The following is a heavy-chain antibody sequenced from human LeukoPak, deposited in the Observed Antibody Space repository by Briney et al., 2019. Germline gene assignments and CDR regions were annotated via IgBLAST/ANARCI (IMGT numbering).Heavy chain of an antibody. CDR3: TLRGYSYGHDRDY. V-gene: IGHV3-73*01. J-gene: IGHJ4*02. Sequence: GGSLKLSCAASGFTFSGSAMHWVRQASGKGLEWVGRIRSKANSYATAYAASVKGRFTISRDDSKNTAYLQVNSLKTEDTAVYYCTLRGYSYGHDRDYWGQGALVTVSS. D-gene: IGHD5-18*01. CDR1: GFTFSGSA. CDR2: IRSKANSYAT.